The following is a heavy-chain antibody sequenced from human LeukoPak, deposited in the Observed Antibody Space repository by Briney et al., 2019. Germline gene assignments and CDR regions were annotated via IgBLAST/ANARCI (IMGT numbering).Heavy chain of an antibody. D-gene: IGHD3-3*01. CDR1: GDSVSSDSVA. CDR2: TFYNSKWFN. CDR3: ASQRWRSFDY. V-gene: IGHV6-1*01. J-gene: IGHJ4*02. Sequence: SQTLSLTCAISGDSVSSDSVAWNWIRQSPSGGLEWLGRTFYNSKWFNEYAVSVKSRITINADTSKNQFSLQLDSVTPDDTAIYYCASQRWRSFDYWGQGTLVTVSS.